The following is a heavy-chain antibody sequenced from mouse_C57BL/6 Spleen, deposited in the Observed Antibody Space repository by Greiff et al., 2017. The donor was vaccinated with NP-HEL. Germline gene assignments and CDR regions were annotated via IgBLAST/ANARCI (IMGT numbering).Heavy chain of an antibody. J-gene: IGHJ4*01. CDR1: GYTFTDYY. CDR2: IYPGSGNT. V-gene: IGHV1-76*01. Sequence: VQLQQSGAELVRPGASVKLSCKASGYTFTDYYINWVQQRPGQGLEWIARIYPGSGNTYYNEKFKGKATLTAEKSSSTAYMQLSSLTSEDSAVYFCAREGFPYYAMDYWGQGTSVTVSS. CDR3: AREGFPYYAMDY.